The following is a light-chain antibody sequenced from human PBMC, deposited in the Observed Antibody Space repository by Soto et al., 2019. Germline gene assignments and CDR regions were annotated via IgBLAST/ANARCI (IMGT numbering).Light chain of an antibody. CDR2: AAS. CDR3: QQYYSYPRT. V-gene: IGKV1-39*01. CDR1: QSIRTY. J-gene: IGKJ1*01. Sequence: DIQMTQSPSTLSASVGDRVTITCRASQSIRTYLNWYQQQPGKAPKLLIYAASTLQSGVPSRFSGSGSGTDFTLTISCLQSEDFATYYCQQYYSYPRTFGQGTKVDIK.